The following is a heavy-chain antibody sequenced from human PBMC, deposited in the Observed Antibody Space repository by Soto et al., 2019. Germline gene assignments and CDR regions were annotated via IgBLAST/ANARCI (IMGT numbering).Heavy chain of an antibody. CDR3: AGFGVGDRDDK. V-gene: IGHV4-30-4*01. Sequence: QVRLQASGPGLVKASQTLSLTCSVSGSYITSGDYHWTWIRQAPGTGLEWIGYISHSETTYYSPAFKNRIIISSDFSMNQFSLRLNSVTAADTAVYFCAGFGVGDRDDKWGQGTLVTVSS. CDR2: ISHSETT. D-gene: IGHD2-8*01. CDR1: GSYITSGDYH. J-gene: IGHJ4*02.